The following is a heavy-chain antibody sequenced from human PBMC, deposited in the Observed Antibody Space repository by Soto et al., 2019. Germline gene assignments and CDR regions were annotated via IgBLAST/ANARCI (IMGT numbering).Heavy chain of an antibody. V-gene: IGHV3-9*01. J-gene: IGHJ4*02. CDR2: INWDGDFL. CDR3: DLGSSSSFDSLGY. D-gene: IGHD6-6*01. CDR1: GITFDGFA. Sequence: EVQLVESGGGLVQPGRSLRLSCAASGITFDGFAMRWVRQAPGKGLEWVSGINWDGDFLDYADSVKGRLTISRDKSKNSLYLQMSRLSRGDTALYFCDLGSSSSFDSLGYWGQGTLVTVSS.